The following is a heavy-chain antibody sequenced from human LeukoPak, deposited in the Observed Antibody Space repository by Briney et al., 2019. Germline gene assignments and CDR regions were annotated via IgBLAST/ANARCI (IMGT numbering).Heavy chain of an antibody. Sequence: QLWGSLRLSCAASGFTFSSYAMHWVRQAPGKGLEWMAVISYDGSNKYYADSVKGRFTISRDNSKNTLYLQMNSLRAEDTAVYYCARDWAGDYWGQGTLVTVSS. J-gene: IGHJ4*02. CDR1: GFTFSSYA. CDR2: ISYDGSNK. D-gene: IGHD3-16*01. V-gene: IGHV3-30*01. CDR3: ARDWAGDY.